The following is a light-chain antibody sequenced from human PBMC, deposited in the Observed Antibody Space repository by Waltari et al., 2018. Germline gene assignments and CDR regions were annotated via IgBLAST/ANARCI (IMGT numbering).Light chain of an antibody. CDR1: QSVSSY. Sequence: ELVLTQSPATLSLSPGKRATLPCRASQSVSSYLAWYQQKPGQAPRLLIYDASNRATGIPARFSGSGSGTDFTLTISSLEPEDFAVYYCQQRSNWPPITFGPGTKVDIK. CDR3: QQRSNWPPIT. CDR2: DAS. J-gene: IGKJ3*01. V-gene: IGKV3-11*01.